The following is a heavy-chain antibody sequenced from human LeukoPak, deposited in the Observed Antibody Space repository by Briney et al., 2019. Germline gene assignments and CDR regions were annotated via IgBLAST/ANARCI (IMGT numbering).Heavy chain of an antibody. CDR2: MNPNSGNT. D-gene: IGHD6-6*01. CDR3: ARFVGQLALYYYYYMDV. J-gene: IGHJ6*03. CDR1: GYTFTSYD. V-gene: IGHV1-8*01. Sequence: ASVKVSCKASGYTFTSYDINLVRQATGQGLEWMGWMNPNSGNTGYAQKFQGRVTMTRNTSISTAYMELSSLRSEDTAVYYCARFVGQLALYYYYYMDVWGKGTTVTVSS.